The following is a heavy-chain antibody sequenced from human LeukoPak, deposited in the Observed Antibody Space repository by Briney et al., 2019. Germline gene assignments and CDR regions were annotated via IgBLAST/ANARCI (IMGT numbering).Heavy chain of an antibody. Sequence: GGSLRLSCAASGFTFSIYSMNWVRQAPGKGLGWVSSISSSSDYIFYADSVKGRFTVSRDNAKNSLYLQMNSLRAEDTAVYYCARVYGADYWGQGTLVTVSS. V-gene: IGHV3-21*01. D-gene: IGHD4/OR15-4a*01. CDR1: GFTFSIYS. CDR3: ARVYGADY. J-gene: IGHJ4*02. CDR2: ISSSSDYI.